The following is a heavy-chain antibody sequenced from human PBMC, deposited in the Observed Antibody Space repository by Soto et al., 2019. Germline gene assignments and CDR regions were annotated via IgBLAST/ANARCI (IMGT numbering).Heavy chain of an antibody. Sequence: PGGSLRLSCAASGFTFSSYAIHWVRQAPGKGLEGVGLISYDGTKEYYADSVKGRFTISRDNSRNTVYLQMNSLRADDTAVYYCARDASYYSLWSGYYPSRNGMDVWGQGTTVTVSS. D-gene: IGHD3-3*01. CDR1: GFTFSSYA. CDR2: ISYDGTKE. CDR3: ARDASYYSLWSGYYPSRNGMDV. V-gene: IGHV3-30-3*01. J-gene: IGHJ6*02.